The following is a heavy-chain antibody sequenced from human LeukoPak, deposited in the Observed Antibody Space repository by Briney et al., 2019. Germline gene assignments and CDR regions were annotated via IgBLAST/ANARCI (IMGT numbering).Heavy chain of an antibody. D-gene: IGHD2-21*02. V-gene: IGHV3-30*01. CDR3: ASSGRHIVVVTPYYFDY. CDR2: ISYDGSNK. CDR1: GFTFSSYA. J-gene: IGHJ4*02. Sequence: PGRSLRLSCAASGFTFSSYAMHWVRQAPGKGLEWVAVISYDGSNKYYADSVKGRLTISRDNSKNTLYLQMNSLRAEDTAVYYCASSGRHIVVVTPYYFDYWGQGTLVTVSS.